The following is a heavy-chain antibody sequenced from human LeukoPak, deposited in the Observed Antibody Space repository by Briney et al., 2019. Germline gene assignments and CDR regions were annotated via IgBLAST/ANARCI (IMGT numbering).Heavy chain of an antibody. Sequence: GGSLRLSCTASGFTFSSYAMNWVRQAPGKGLEWVSHISGSGISTYYADSVKGRFTFSRDNSKNTLYLQMNSLRAEDTAVYYCAKDRSIAAGDDAFDIWGQGTMVTVSS. CDR1: GFTFSSYA. D-gene: IGHD6-13*01. CDR2: ISGSGIST. CDR3: AKDRSIAAGDDAFDI. V-gene: IGHV3-23*01. J-gene: IGHJ3*02.